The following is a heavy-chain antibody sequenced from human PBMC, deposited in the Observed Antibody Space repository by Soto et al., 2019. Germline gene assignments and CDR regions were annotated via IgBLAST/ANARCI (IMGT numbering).Heavy chain of an antibody. Sequence: GGSLRLSCAASGFTFSHAWMNWVRQAPGKGLEWVGRIRSKSDGGTTDYAAPVKGRLTISRDDSKNTVYLQLNSLKTEDTAVYYCSATVGETQIAAFDIWGQGTMVTV. CDR1: GFTFSHAW. CDR2: IRSKSDGGTT. CDR3: SATVGETQIAAFDI. D-gene: IGHD1-26*01. J-gene: IGHJ3*02. V-gene: IGHV3-15*01.